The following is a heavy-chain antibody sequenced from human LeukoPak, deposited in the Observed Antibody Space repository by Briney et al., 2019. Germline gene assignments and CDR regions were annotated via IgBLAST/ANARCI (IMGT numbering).Heavy chain of an antibody. V-gene: IGHV3-15*01. D-gene: IGHD4-17*01. Sequence: PGGSLRLSCAASGFTFSNAWMSWVRQAPGKGLEWVGRIKSKTDGGTTDYAAPVKGRFTISRDDSKNTLYLQMNSLKTEDTAVYYRATQDRFLYDDYPHAFDIWGQGTMVTVSS. CDR3: ATQDRFLYDDYPHAFDI. CDR2: IKSKTDGGTT. J-gene: IGHJ3*02. CDR1: GFTFSNAW.